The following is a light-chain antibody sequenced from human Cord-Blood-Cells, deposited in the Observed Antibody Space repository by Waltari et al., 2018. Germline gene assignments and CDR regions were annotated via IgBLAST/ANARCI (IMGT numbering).Light chain of an antibody. J-gene: IGKJ3*01. CDR3: QQYNSYLT. Sequence: DIQMTQSPSTLSASVGDGVTITCRASQSISSWLAWYQQKPGKAPKLLIYKASSLESGVPSRFSGSGSGTEFTLTISSLQPDDFATYYCQQYNSYLTFGPGTKVDIK. CDR1: QSISSW. CDR2: KAS. V-gene: IGKV1-5*03.